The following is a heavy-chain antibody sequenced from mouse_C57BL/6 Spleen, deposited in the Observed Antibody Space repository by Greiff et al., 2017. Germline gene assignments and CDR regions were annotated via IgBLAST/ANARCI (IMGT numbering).Heavy chain of an antibody. CDR3: ARSEDGPTWFAY. CDR2: IYPGDGDT. CDR1: GYAFSSYW. V-gene: IGHV1-80*01. Sequence: QVQLKQSGAELVKPGASVKISCKATGYAFSSYWMNWVKQRPGKGLEWIGQIYPGDGDTNYNGKFKGKATLTADKSSSTAYMQLSSLTSEDSAVYFCARSEDGPTWFAYWGQGTLVTVSA. J-gene: IGHJ3*01. D-gene: IGHD1-2*01.